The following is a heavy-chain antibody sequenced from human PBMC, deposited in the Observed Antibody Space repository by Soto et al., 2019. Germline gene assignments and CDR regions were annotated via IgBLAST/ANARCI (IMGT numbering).Heavy chain of an antibody. Sequence: QVQLQESGPGLVKPSQTLSLTCTVSGGSISSGDSYWSWIRQPPGKGLEWIGYISSSGSSYYNPSHKSRITISVDTSKNQFSLKLGSVTAADSAVYYCAGSFMGWFDPWGQGTLVTVSS. V-gene: IGHV4-30-4*01. J-gene: IGHJ5*02. CDR2: ISSSGSS. CDR3: AGSFMGWFDP. CDR1: GGSISSGDSY. D-gene: IGHD3-10*01.